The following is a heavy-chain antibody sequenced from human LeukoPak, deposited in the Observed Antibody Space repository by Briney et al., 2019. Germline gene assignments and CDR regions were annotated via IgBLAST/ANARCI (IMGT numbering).Heavy chain of an antibody. CDR2: IYYSGST. Sequence: PSETLSLTCTVSGGSISSYYWSWIRQPPGKGLEWIGYIYYSGSTNYNPSLKSRVTISVDTSKNQFSLKLSSVTAADTAVYYCARGPGSAGLPFDYWGQGTLVTVSS. CDR1: GGSISSYY. D-gene: IGHD3-10*01. CDR3: ARGPGSAGLPFDY. V-gene: IGHV4-59*01. J-gene: IGHJ4*02.